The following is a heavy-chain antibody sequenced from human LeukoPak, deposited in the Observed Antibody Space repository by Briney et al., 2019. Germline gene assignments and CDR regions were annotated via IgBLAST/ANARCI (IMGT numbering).Heavy chain of an antibody. CDR1: GYTFTSYY. J-gene: IGHJ4*02. CDR3: ARVKTMIVVVTLFDY. V-gene: IGHV1-2*02. CDR2: INPNSGGT. D-gene: IGHD3-22*01. Sequence: ASVKVSCKASGYTFTSYYMHWVRQAPGQGLEWMGWINPNSGGTNHAQKFQGRVTMTRDTSISTAYMEMSRLRTDDTAVYYCARVKTMIVVVTLFDYWGQGTLVTVSS.